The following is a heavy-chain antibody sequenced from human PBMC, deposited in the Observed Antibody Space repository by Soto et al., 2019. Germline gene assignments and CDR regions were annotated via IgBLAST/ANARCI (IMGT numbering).Heavy chain of an antibody. CDR3: VHSTMTNWHFDV. D-gene: IGHD4-17*01. CDR2: IYWDDDK. Sequence: QITLKESGPTLVKPTQTLTLTCTFSGFSLSASGVGVGWIRQPPGKALEWLALIYWDDDKRYSPSLKNRLTIMKDTSKHLVSLTLTNLGPVDTATYYCVHSTMTNWHFDVWGRGTLVTVSS. J-gene: IGHJ2*01. V-gene: IGHV2-5*02. CDR1: GFSLSASGVG.